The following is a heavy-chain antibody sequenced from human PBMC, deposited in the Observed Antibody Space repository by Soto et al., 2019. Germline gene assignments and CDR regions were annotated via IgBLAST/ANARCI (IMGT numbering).Heavy chain of an antibody. V-gene: IGHV3-74*01. CDR1: GFTFTNYW. CDR2: INNDGSGT. Sequence: GGSLRLSCAVSGFTFTNYWMHWVRQAPGKGLVWVSRINNDGSGTSYADSVKGRFTISRDNAQNTLYLQMDSLRAEDTGVYFCGSVFESWGHGTPVSVTS. J-gene: IGHJ4*01. CDR3: GSVFES.